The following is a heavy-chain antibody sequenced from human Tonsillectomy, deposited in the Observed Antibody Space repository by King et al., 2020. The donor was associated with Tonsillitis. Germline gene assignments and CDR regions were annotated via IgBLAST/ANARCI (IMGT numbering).Heavy chain of an antibody. J-gene: IGHJ4*02. CDR2: IFSNDRK. D-gene: IGHD1-1*01. V-gene: IGHV2-26*01. CDR1: GFSLTNTRMG. CDR3: ARLRSIDKWNDLNACLLFDY. Sequence: TLKESGPVLVRPTETLTLTCTVSGFSLTNTRMGVSWIRQPPGKALEWLAHIFSNDRKSYNTSLKTRLTISKDPSKSQVALTMTNVDPMDTGTYYCARLRSIDKWNDLNACLLFDYWGQGSLVTVSS.